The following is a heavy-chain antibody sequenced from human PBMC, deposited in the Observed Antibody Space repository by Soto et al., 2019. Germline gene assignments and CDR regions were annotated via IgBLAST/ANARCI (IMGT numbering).Heavy chain of an antibody. J-gene: IGHJ4*02. D-gene: IGHD3-3*01. CDR2: IYYSGST. V-gene: IGHV4-39*07. CDR1: GGSISSSSYY. Sequence: KTSETLSLTCTVSGGSISSSSYYWGWIRQPPGKGLEWIGSIYYSGSTYYNPSLKSRVTISVDTSKNQLSLKLTSMTAADTAVYFCARAQTIFGIITVFDYWGQGTLVTVSS. CDR3: ARAQTIFGIITVFDY.